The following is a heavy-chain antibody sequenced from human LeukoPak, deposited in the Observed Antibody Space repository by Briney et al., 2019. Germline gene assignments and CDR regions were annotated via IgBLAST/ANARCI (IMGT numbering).Heavy chain of an antibody. J-gene: IGHJ5*02. CDR3: ARDFFSNDYDQ. CDR1: GFTFSSYW. D-gene: IGHD2-8*01. Sequence: GGSLRLSCTASGFTFSSYWMTWVRQAPGKGLEWLANIKQDGSEKKYVDSVKGRFTISRDNARNSLCLQMSSLRAEDTAVYYCARDFFSNDYDQWGQGTLVTVSS. CDR2: IKQDGSEK. V-gene: IGHV3-7*01.